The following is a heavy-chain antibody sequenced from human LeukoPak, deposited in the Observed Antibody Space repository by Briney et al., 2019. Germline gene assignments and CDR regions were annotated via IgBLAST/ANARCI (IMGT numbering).Heavy chain of an antibody. J-gene: IGHJ6*02. V-gene: IGHV3-33*01. CDR2: IWYDGSNK. D-gene: IGHD3-10*01. CDR3: ARDYYGSGSYYPRYYYYGMDV. CDR1: GFTFSSYG. Sequence: GRSLRLSCAASGFTFSSYGMHWVRQAPGKGLEWVAVIWYDGSNKYYADFVKGRFTISRDNSKNTLYLQMNSLRAEDTAVYYCARDYYGSGSYYPRYYYYGMDVWGQGTTVTVSS.